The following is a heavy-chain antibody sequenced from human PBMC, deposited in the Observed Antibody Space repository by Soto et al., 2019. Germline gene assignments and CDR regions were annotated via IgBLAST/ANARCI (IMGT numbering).Heavy chain of an antibody. D-gene: IGHD1-1*01. V-gene: IGHV4-4*07. CDR1: GASISDFY. Sequence: SETLSLTCTVSGASISDFYWSWVRKSAGKGLEWIGRIYATGTTDYNPSLKSRVMMSVDTSKKQFSLKLRSVTAADTAVYYCVRDGTKTLRDWFDPWGQGISVTVSS. CDR3: VRDGTKTLRDWFDP. J-gene: IGHJ5*02. CDR2: IYATGTT.